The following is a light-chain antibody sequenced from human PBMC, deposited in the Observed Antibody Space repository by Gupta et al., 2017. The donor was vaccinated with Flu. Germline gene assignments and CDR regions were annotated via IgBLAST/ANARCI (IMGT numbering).Light chain of an antibody. J-gene: IGKJ4*01. Sequence: PSSVSASVGDRVTVTCRASQVIYSQLGWYQQKPGKAPKLLIYPASTLQGGVPSRFSGSGSGTDFTLTITSLQPEDVATYYCQQAYSFPLTFGGGTKVEIK. V-gene: IGKV1-12*01. CDR1: QVIYSQ. CDR2: PAS. CDR3: QQAYSFPLT.